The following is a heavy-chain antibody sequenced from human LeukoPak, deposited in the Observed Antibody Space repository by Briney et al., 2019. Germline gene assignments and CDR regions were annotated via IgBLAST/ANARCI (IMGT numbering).Heavy chain of an antibody. V-gene: IGHV1-2*02. Sequence: ASVKVSCKASGYTFTGYYMHWVRQAPGQGLEWMGWINPNSGGTNYAQKFQGRVTTTRDTPISTAYMELSRLRSDDTAVYYCARWGGILTGYYIGSISYFDYWGQGTLVTVSS. CDR3: ARWGGILTGYYIGSISYFDY. J-gene: IGHJ4*02. CDR1: GYTFTGYY. D-gene: IGHD3-9*01. CDR2: INPNSGGT.